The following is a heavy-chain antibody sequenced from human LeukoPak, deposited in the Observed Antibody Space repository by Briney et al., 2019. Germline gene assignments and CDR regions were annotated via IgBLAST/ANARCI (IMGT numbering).Heavy chain of an antibody. Sequence: VSXGSISSXXWXXXXXXXXXXLEXIXYIYYSGSTNYNPSLKSRVTISVDTSKNQFSLKLSSVTAADTAVYYCARDPGIAVARDAFDIWGQGTMVTVSS. D-gene: IGHD6-19*01. CDR3: ARDPGIAVARDAFDI. V-gene: IGHV4-59*01. CDR1: XGSISSXX. J-gene: IGHJ3*02. CDR2: IYYSGST.